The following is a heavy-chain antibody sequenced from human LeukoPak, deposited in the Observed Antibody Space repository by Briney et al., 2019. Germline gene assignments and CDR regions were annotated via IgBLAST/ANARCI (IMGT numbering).Heavy chain of an antibody. CDR3: ARGRRGSSGPWSWYLDL. D-gene: IGHD3-22*01. CDR2: MNSNTGNT. J-gene: IGHJ2*01. V-gene: IGHV1-8*01. CDR1: GFTLTNFD. Sequence: ASVKVSCKASGFTLTNFDINWVRQATGHGLEWMGWMNSNTGNTGYAQEFQGRVTMTRDTSIGTAYMELTNLRSEDTAVYYCARGRRGSSGPWSWYLDLWGRGTLVTASS.